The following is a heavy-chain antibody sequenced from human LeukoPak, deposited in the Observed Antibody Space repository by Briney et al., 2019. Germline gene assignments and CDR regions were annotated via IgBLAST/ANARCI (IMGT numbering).Heavy chain of an antibody. V-gene: IGHV4-39*07. J-gene: IGHJ4*02. D-gene: IGHD3-22*01. CDR3: ARSHYYDSSGYVD. CDR2: INHSGST. CDR1: GGSISSSSYY. Sequence: SETLSLTCTVSGGSISSSSYYWSWIRQPPGKGLEWIGEINHSGSTNYNPSLKSRVTISVDTSKNQFSLRLSSVTAADTAVYYCARSHYYDSSGYVDWGQGTLVTVSS.